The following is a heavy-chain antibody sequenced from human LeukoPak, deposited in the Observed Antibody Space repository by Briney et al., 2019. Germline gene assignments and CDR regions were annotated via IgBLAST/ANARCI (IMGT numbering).Heavy chain of an antibody. CDR2: IIPIFGTA. V-gene: IGHV1-69*13. CDR1: GGTFSSYA. J-gene: IGHJ4*02. Sequence: ASVKVSCKASGGTFSSYAISWVRQAPGQGLEWMGGIIPIFGTANYAQKFQGRVTITADESTSTAYMELSSLRSEDTAVYYCARDQGCSSTSCLPRMLLGYWGQGTLVTVSS. D-gene: IGHD2-2*01. CDR3: ARDQGCSSTSCLPRMLLGY.